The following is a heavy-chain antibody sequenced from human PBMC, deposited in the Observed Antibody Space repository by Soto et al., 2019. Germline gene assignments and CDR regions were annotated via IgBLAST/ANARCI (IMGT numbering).Heavy chain of an antibody. V-gene: IGHV3-11*01. CDR2: ISSTGSTI. CDR3: ARDGGGDIEN. D-gene: IGHD2-15*01. CDR1: GFTFRDYY. Sequence: PVGSLRQSCAASGFTFRDYYMSWIRQAPGKGLEWVSYISSTGSTIYYADSVKCRFTISRDNTKNSLNLQMNSLRAEDTAVYYCARDGGGDIENWGQGTLVTVSS. J-gene: IGHJ4*02.